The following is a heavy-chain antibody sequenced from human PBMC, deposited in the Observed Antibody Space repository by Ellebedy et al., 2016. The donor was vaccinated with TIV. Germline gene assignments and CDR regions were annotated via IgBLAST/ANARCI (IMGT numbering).Heavy chain of an antibody. CDR2: INPGGGT. CDR3: ARAPLSGVFYGMDV. J-gene: IGHJ6*02. CDR1: GYTFTNYY. D-gene: IGHD3-16*02. V-gene: IGHV1-46*01. Sequence: AASVKVSCKASGYTFTNYYMNWVRQAAGQGLEWMGIINPGGGTSYEQKYQGRVTMTRDTSTSTVYMELSSLSPEDTALYYCARAPLSGVFYGMDVWGQGTTVTVSS.